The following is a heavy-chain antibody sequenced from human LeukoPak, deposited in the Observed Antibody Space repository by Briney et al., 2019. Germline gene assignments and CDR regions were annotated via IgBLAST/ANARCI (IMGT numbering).Heavy chain of an antibody. CDR1: GFTFSNYA. CDR2: LSGSGTKT. V-gene: IGHV3-23*01. Sequence: GGSLRLPCVASGFTFSNYAMSWVRQAPGMGLEWVSALSGSGTKTYYADSMKGRFTISRDNSKTTLYLQVNSLRAEDTAVYYCAKHPDVGSYYYFQHWGQGTLVTVSS. J-gene: IGHJ1*01. D-gene: IGHD3-10*01. CDR3: AKHPDVGSYYYFQH.